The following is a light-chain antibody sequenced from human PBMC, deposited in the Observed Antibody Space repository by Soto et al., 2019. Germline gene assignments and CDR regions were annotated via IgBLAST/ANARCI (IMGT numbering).Light chain of an antibody. CDR2: WAS. CDR1: QSVLYSSNNKNY. J-gene: IGKJ4*01. Sequence: DIVMTPSPDSLAVSLGERATINCKSSQSVLYSSNNKNYLAWYQQKPGQSHKLLIYWASTRESGVPDRFSGRGSGTYFTLAISSLQAEDVAVCYSQQYYSTPLTFGGGTKVEIK. CDR3: QQYYSTPLT. V-gene: IGKV4-1*01.